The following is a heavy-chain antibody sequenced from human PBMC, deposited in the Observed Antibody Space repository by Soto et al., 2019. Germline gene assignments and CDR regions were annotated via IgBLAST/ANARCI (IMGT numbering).Heavy chain of an antibody. J-gene: IGHJ2*01. CDR3: AXGXXXXNSPYWYFDL. CDR1: GFTFGNYA. D-gene: IGHD7-27*01. CDR2: ISGSGGLK. Sequence: EAQLLESGGGVVQPGGSLRVSCSPSGFTFGNYAMTWVRQAPGKGPEWVSSISGSGGLKFYADSVKGRFTISRDNSKXXXXXXXXXXXXXXXXXXYCAXGXXXXNSPYWYFDLWGRGTLVTVSS. V-gene: IGHV3-23*01.